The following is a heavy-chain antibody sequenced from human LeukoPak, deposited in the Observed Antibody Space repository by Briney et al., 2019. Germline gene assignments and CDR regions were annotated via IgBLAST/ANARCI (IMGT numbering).Heavy chain of an antibody. Sequence: PGGSLRLSCAASGFTFSSYGMNWVRQAPGKGLEWVSYISSSGSTIYYADSVKGRFTISRDNAKNSLYLQMNSLRAEDTAVYYCARYSSSWYNYYYYYYMDVWGKGTTVTISS. J-gene: IGHJ6*03. CDR3: ARYSSSWYNYYYYYYMDV. CDR2: ISSSGSTI. CDR1: GFTFSSYG. D-gene: IGHD6-13*01. V-gene: IGHV3-48*03.